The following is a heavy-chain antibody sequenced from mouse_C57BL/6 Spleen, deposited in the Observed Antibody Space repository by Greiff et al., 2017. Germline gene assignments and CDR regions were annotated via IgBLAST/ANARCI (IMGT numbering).Heavy chain of an antibody. CDR1: GFNIKDDY. V-gene: IGHV14-4*01. CDR2: IDPEHGAT. Sequence: EVQLVESGAELVRPGASVKLSCTASGFNIKDDYMHWVKQRPEQGLEWIGWIDPEHGATEYASKFQGKATITADTSSNTAYLQLSSLTSEDTAVYYCTTRGYYGYAWGQGTLVTVSA. D-gene: IGHD2-2*01. J-gene: IGHJ3*01. CDR3: TTRGYYGYA.